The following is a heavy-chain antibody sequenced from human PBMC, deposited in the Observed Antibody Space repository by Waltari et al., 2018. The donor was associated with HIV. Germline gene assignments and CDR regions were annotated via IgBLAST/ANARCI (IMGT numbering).Heavy chain of an antibody. V-gene: IGHV4-59*01. Sequence: QVQLQESGPGLVKPSETLSLTCTVSGASISSYYWSWIRQPPGKGLEWIGYISYSGRTNYNPSLKSRLTISLDTSKNQFSLKLSSVTAADTAVYYCARFPGVPAANINWLDPWGQGTLVT. CDR3: ARFPGVPAANINWLDP. D-gene: IGHD2-2*01. CDR2: ISYSGRT. CDR1: GASISSYY. J-gene: IGHJ5*02.